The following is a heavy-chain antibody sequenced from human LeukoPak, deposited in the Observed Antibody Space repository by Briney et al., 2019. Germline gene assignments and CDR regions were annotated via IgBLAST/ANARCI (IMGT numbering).Heavy chain of an antibody. CDR1: NGSFSNFY. J-gene: IGHJ4*01. CDR3: ARPRRYDFWSGYSD. CDR2: INHGGDT. V-gene: IGHV4-34*01. D-gene: IGHD3-3*01. Sequence: PSETLSLTCAVYNGSFSNFYWSWIRQAPGKGLEWIGEINHGGDTNYNPSLKSRVTISVDKSKNQFFLKLTSMTAADTAVYYCARPRRYDFWSGYSDWGHGTLVTVSS.